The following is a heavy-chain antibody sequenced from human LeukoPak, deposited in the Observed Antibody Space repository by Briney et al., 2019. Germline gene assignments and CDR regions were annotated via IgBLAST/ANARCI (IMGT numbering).Heavy chain of an antibody. D-gene: IGHD3-10*01. V-gene: IGHV4-39*01. CDR3: VRHISVVRGETFDF. Sequence: PSETLSLTCTVSGGSISSGSNYWGWIRQPPGKGLEWIGSIYYSGSTYYNSSLKSRVTISVDTSKNQFSLKLSSVTAADTAVYYCVRHISVVRGETFDFWGQGSLVTVSS. CDR1: GGSISSGSNY. CDR2: IYYSGST. J-gene: IGHJ4*02.